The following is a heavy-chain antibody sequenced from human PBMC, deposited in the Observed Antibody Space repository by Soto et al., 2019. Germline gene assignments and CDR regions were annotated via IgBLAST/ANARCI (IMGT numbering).Heavy chain of an antibody. D-gene: IGHD1-26*01. J-gene: IGHJ6*02. CDR3: AKGGAIVAAGTRVYLYNAMDV. Sequence: ASVKVSCKASGYTFTDYYVHWVRQAPGQGLEWMGWTNPNSGDTYLAQRFQGRVTMNRDTSIGTAYMELRGLTSDDTAEYYCAKGGAIVAAGTRVYLYNAMDVWGQGTTVTVSS. CDR1: GYTFTDYY. CDR2: TNPNSGDT. V-gene: IGHV1-2*02.